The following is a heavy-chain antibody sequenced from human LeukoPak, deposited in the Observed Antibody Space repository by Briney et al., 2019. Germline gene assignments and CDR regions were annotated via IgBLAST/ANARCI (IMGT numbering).Heavy chain of an antibody. CDR2: ISGSGGST. V-gene: IGHV3-23*01. D-gene: IGHD3-22*01. Sequence: GGSLRLSYATAGFPFSSYAMSWVRQDPGKGLEWVSAISGSGGSTYYADSVKGRFTISRDNSKNTLYLQMNSLRAEDTAVYYCAKDRAEDSSGYYVWGQGTLVTVSS. CDR3: AKDRAEDSSGYYV. J-gene: IGHJ4*02. CDR1: GFPFSSYA.